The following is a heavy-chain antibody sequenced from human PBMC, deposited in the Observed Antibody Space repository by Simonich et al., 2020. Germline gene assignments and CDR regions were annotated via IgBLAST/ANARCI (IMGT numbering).Heavy chain of an antibody. J-gene: IGHJ3*02. CDR3: ARNGLVGILKAFDI. CDR2: IHPNRGGT. D-gene: IGHD2-21*01. CDR1: GYTFTGYY. Sequence: QVQLVQSGAEVKKPGASVKFSCKASGYTFTGYYMHWWRQAPGQRFEWMWWIHPNRGGTNYAQKFQGRVTMTSDTSISTAYMELSRLRSDDTAVYYCARNGLVGILKAFDIWGQGTMVTVSS. V-gene: IGHV1-2*02.